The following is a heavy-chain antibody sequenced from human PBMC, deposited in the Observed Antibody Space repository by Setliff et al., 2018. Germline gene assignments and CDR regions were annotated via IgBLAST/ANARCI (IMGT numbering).Heavy chain of an antibody. D-gene: IGHD3-22*01. J-gene: IGHJ4*02. V-gene: IGHV4-59*11. CDR3: ARLWISYESNTYFYPKYFDF. CDR2: IYYSGSI. CDR1: GGTISSHY. Sequence: PSETLSLTCTVSGGTISSHYWSWIRQPPGKGLEWIGSIYYSGSINYNPSLTSRVTISVDTSKNQFSLRLNSVTAADTAVYYCARLWISYESNTYFYPKYFDFWGQGTLVTVSS.